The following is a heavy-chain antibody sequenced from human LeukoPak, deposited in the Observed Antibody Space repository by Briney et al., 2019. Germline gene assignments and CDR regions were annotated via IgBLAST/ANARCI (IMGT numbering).Heavy chain of an antibody. CDR1: GGTFSSYA. J-gene: IGHJ4*02. V-gene: IGHV1-69*04. CDR2: IIPILGIA. D-gene: IGHD6-19*01. Sequence: PGASVKVSCKASGGTFSSYAISWVRQAPGQGLEWMGRIIPILGIANYAQKFQGRVTITADKSTSTAYMELSSLRSEDTAVYYCARGSSWVAGTIDYWGQGTLVTVSS. CDR3: ARGSSWVAGTIDY.